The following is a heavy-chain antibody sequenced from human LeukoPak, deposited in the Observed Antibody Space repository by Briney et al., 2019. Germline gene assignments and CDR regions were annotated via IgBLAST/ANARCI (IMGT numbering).Heavy chain of an antibody. CDR3: ARENTIFGVYYGMDV. CDR1: GFTFSSYS. J-gene: IGHJ6*02. V-gene: IGHV3-21*01. D-gene: IGHD3-3*01. Sequence: GGSLRLSCAASGFTFSSYSMNWVRQAPGKGLEWVSSISSSYIYYADSVKGRFTISRDNAKNSLYLQMNSLRAEDTAVYYCARENTIFGVYYGMDVWGQGTTVTVSS. CDR2: ISSSYI.